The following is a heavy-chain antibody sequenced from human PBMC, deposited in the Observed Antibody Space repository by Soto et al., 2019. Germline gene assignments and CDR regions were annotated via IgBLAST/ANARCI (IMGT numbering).Heavy chain of an antibody. CDR2: IKSKTDGGTT. CDR3: TEWLLGYYFDY. J-gene: IGHJ4*02. CDR1: GFTFSNAW. V-gene: IGHV3-15*07. D-gene: IGHD3-3*01. Sequence: EVQLVESGGGLVKPGGSLRLSCAASGFTFSNAWMNWVRQAPGKGLEWVGRIKSKTDGGTTDYAATVKGRFTISRDDSKNTLYLQMNSLKTEDTAVYYCTEWLLGYYFDYWGQGTLVTVSS.